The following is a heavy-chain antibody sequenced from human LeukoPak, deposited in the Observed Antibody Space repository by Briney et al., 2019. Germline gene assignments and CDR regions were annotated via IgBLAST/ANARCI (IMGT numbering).Heavy chain of an antibody. Sequence: PGGSLRLSXAASGFTVGSNYMSWVRQAPGKGLEWVSSISSSSSYIYYADSVKGRFTISRDNAKNSLYLQMNSLRAEDTAVYYCARARYDYFDYWGQGTLVTVSS. J-gene: IGHJ4*02. CDR2: ISSSSSYI. D-gene: IGHD2-15*01. CDR3: ARARYDYFDY. V-gene: IGHV3-21*01. CDR1: GFTVGSNY.